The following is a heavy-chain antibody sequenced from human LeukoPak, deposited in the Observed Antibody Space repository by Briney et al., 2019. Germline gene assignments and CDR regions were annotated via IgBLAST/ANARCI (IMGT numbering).Heavy chain of an antibody. D-gene: IGHD3-10*01. J-gene: IGHJ3*02. CDR1: GYTFTSYG. CDR3: ARAPGGYGSGSRGAFDI. Sequence: GASVKVSCKASGYTFTSYGISWVRQAPGQGLEWMGWISAYNGNTHYAQKLQGRVTMTTDTSTSTVYMELSSLRSEDTAVYYCARAPGGYGSGSRGAFDIWSQGTMVTVSS. CDR2: ISAYNGNT. V-gene: IGHV1-18*01.